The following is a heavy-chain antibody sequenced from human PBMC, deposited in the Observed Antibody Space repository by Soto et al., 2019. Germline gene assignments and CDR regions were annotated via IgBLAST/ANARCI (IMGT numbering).Heavy chain of an antibody. D-gene: IGHD5-12*01. V-gene: IGHV1-18*01. CDR1: GYTFATSA. CDR2: ISAYTGNT. Sequence: ASVKVSCKASGYTFATSAISWVRQAPGQGLEWLGWISAYTGNTNYAQKLQGRVTMTTDTSTSTAYMELRSLRSDDTAVYYCARDRDNRGYEYNWFDPWGLG. CDR3: ARDRDNRGYEYNWFDP. J-gene: IGHJ5*02.